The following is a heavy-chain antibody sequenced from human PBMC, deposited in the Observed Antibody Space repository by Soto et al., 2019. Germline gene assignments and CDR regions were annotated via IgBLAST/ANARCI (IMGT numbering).Heavy chain of an antibody. D-gene: IGHD6-13*01. V-gene: IGHV1-8*01. CDR1: GYTFTSYD. CDR2: MNPNSGNT. Sequence: ASVKVSCKASGYTFTSYDINWVRQATGQGLEWMGWMNPNSGNTGYAQKFQGRVTMTRNTSISTAYMELSSLRSEDTAVYYCARARKKTPPTFQQLGKNWFDPWGQGTLVTVSS. CDR3: ARARKKTPPTFQQLGKNWFDP. J-gene: IGHJ5*02.